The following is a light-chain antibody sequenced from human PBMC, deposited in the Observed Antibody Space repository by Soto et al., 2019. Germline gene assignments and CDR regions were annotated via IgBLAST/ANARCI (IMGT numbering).Light chain of an antibody. J-gene: IGKJ1*01. Sequence: EIVMTQSPGTLSGSPMGLASLCFMASQNIINNLAWYQQKPGQAPRLLIFFASTRVTGIPARFSGSGSGTEFTLTINSLQSEHFAVYYCQQYFSWPRGTFGQGTKVDIK. V-gene: IGKV3-15*01. CDR3: QQYFSWPRGT. CDR2: FAS. CDR1: QNIINN.